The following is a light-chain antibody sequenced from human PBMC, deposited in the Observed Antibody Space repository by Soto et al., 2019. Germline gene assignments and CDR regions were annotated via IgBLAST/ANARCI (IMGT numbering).Light chain of an antibody. Sequence: EMGLTQSPGTLSLSPGEGATLSCRASQSVGSYVAWYQQKPGQAPRLLISDRSSRATGIPDRFSGSGSGTDVTLTISRLEPEDFAVYYCQQYRSSPLTFGAGTKIEIK. J-gene: IGKJ4*01. CDR1: QSVGSY. CDR3: QQYRSSPLT. CDR2: DRS. V-gene: IGKV3-20*01.